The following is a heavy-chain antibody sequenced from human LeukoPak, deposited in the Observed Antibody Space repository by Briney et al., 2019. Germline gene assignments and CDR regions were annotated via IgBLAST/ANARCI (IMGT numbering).Heavy chain of an antibody. J-gene: IGHJ4*02. CDR2: ISFDGNNK. CDR3: ARMGSSWYYFDY. Sequence: GGSLRLSCAASGITFSRYAMHWVRQAPGKGLEWVAAISFDGNNKYYADSVKGRFTISRDNSDNTLYLQMNSLRAEDTAVYYCARMGSSWYYFDYWGQGTLVTVSS. V-gene: IGHV3-30-3*01. D-gene: IGHD6-13*01. CDR1: GITFSRYA.